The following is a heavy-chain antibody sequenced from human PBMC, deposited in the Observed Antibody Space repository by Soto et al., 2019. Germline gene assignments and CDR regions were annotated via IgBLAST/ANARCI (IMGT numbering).Heavy chain of an antibody. CDR3: ARAGIFNLYYYYYMDV. Sequence: PGGSLRLSCAASGFTFSSYSMNWVRQAPGKGLEWVSSISSSSSYIYYADSVKGRFTISRDNAKNSLYLQMNSLRAEDTAVYYCARAGIFNLYYYYYMDVWGKGTTVTVSS. D-gene: IGHD2-15*01. CDR1: GFTFSSYS. J-gene: IGHJ6*03. CDR2: ISSSSSYI. V-gene: IGHV3-21*01.